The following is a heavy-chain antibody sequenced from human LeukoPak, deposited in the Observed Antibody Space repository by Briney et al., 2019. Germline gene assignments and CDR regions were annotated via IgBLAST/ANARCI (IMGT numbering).Heavy chain of an antibody. Sequence: SVKVSCKASGGTFSSYAISWVRQAPGQGLEWMGRIIPILGIANYAQKFQGRVTITADKSTSTAYMELSSLRSEDTAVYYCARAIAVDDYGMDVRGQGTTVTVSS. CDR3: ARAIAVDDYGMDV. J-gene: IGHJ6*02. D-gene: IGHD6-19*01. CDR1: GGTFSSYA. CDR2: IIPILGIA. V-gene: IGHV1-69*04.